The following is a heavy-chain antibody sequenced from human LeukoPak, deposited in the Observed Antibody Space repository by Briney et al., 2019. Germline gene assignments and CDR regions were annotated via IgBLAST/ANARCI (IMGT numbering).Heavy chain of an antibody. CDR1: GFTFSSYG. J-gene: IGHJ4*02. V-gene: IGHV3-33*06. D-gene: IGHD6-13*01. Sequence: GGSLRLSCAASGFTFSSYGMHWVRQATGEGLEWVAVIWYDGSNKYYADSVKGRFTISRDNSKNTLYLQMNSLRAEDTAVYYCAKDWAAAGTYWGQGTLVTVSS. CDR3: AKDWAAAGTY. CDR2: IWYDGSNK.